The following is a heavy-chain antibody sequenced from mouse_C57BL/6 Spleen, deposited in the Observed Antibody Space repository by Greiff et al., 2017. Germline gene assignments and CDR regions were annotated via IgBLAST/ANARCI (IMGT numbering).Heavy chain of an antibody. CDR3: ARSSTGTSGY. CDR2: IYPGSGST. Sequence: QVQLQQPGAELVKPGASVKMSCKASGYTFTSYWLTWVKQRPGQGLEWIGDIYPGSGSTNYNEKFKSKATLTVDTSSSTAYMQLSSLTSEDSAFYYCARSSTGTSGYWGQGTTLTVSS. CDR1: GYTFTSYW. D-gene: IGHD4-1*02. V-gene: IGHV1-55*01. J-gene: IGHJ2*01.